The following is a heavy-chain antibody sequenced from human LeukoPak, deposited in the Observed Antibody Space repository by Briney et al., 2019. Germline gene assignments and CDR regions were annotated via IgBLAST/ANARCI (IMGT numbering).Heavy chain of an antibody. CDR2: SRNKAESYTT. V-gene: IGHV3-72*01. CDR3: ARDGYGSGSYYKY. D-gene: IGHD3-10*01. J-gene: IGHJ4*02. Sequence: PGGSLRLSCAASGITFSDHYMDWVRRAPGKGLEWVGRSRNKAESYTTEYAASVKGRFTISRDNSKNTLYLQMNSLRAEDTAVYYCARDGYGSGSYYKYWGQGTLVTVSS. CDR1: GITFSDHY.